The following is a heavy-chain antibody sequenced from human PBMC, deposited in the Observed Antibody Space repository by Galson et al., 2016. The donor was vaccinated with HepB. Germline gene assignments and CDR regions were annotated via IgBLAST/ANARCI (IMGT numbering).Heavy chain of an antibody. V-gene: IGHV5-10-1*01. CDR3: ASLRSGSLTSDS. CDR2: IDPGDSLT. CDR1: GCSFTNYW. Sequence: QSGAEVKKPGESLRISCTGSGCSFTNYWINWVRQMPGKGLEWMGRIDPGDSLTNYSPSFQGHVTISADKSISTAYLQWSSLKASDTAMYYCASLRSGSLTSDSWGQGTLVTVSS. J-gene: IGHJ4*02. D-gene: IGHD1-26*01.